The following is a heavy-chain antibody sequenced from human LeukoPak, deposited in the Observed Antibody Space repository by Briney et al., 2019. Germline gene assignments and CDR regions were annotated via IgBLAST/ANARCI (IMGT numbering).Heavy chain of an antibody. D-gene: IGHD3-9*01. V-gene: IGHV4-59*10. CDR1: GGSFSGYY. J-gene: IGHJ5*02. CDR3: ARDRGSYDFLTGYHNWFDP. CDR2: IYISGST. Sequence: SETLSLTCAVYGGSFSGYYWSWIRQPPGKGLEWIGRIYISGSTNYNPSLKSRVTMSVDTSKNQFSLKLSSVTAADTAVYFCARDRGSYDFLTGYHNWFDPWGQGTLVTVSS.